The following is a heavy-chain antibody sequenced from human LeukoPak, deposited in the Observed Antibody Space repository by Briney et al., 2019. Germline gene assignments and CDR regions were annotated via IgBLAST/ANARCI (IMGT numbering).Heavy chain of an antibody. J-gene: IGHJ3*02. CDR3: ARDGLRTYTIFGVVKHDAFDI. D-gene: IGHD3-3*01. V-gene: IGHV4-59*01. CDR1: GGFISSYY. CDR2: IYYSGST. Sequence: PSETLSLTCTVSGGFISSYYWICLRQPPGKGLEGIGYIYYSGSTNYNPSLKSRVTISVDTFKNQFSLTLRSVTGADKAVYYCARDGLRTYTIFGVVKHDAFDIWGQGKMVTVSS.